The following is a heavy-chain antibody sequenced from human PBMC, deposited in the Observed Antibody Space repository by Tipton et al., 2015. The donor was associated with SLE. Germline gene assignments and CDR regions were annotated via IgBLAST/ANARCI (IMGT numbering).Heavy chain of an antibody. Sequence: GSLRLSCAASGFTFSSYAMSWVRQAPGKGLEWVSAISGSGGSTYYADSVKGRFTISRDNSKNTLYLQMNSLRAEDTAVYYCAKDAPCGGDCYYGTFDYWGQGPLVTVSS. CDR1: GFTFSSYA. CDR2: ISGSGGST. V-gene: IGHV3-23*01. J-gene: IGHJ4*02. D-gene: IGHD2-21*02. CDR3: AKDAPCGGDCYYGTFDY.